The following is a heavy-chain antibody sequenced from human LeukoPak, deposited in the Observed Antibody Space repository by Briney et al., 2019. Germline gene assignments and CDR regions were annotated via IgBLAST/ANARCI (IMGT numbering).Heavy chain of an antibody. J-gene: IGHJ4*02. CDR2: IYPGDSDT. D-gene: IGHD5-12*01. V-gene: IGHV5-51*03. CDR3: ARRPLYSGYDLAYFDY. Sequence: KPGESLKISCKGSGYRFTSYWIGWVRQMPGKGLEWMGIIYPGDSDTRYSPSFQGQVTISADKSISTAYLQWSSLKASDTAMYYCARRPLYSGYDLAYFDYWGQGTLVTVSS. CDR1: GYRFTSYW.